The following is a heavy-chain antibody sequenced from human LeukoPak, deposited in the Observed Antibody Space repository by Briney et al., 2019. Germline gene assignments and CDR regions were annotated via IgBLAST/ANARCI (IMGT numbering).Heavy chain of an antibody. CDR3: VRDKITGTTSYYYGMDV. J-gene: IGHJ6*02. CDR2: IYYSGST. V-gene: IGHV4-31*03. CDR1: GGSISSGGYY. Sequence: SQTLSLTCTVSGGSISSGGYYWSWIRQHPGKGLEWIGYIYYSGSTYYNPSLKSRVTISVDTSKNQFSLKLSSVTAADTAVYYCVRDKITGTTSYYYGMDVWGQGTTVTVSS. D-gene: IGHD1-7*01.